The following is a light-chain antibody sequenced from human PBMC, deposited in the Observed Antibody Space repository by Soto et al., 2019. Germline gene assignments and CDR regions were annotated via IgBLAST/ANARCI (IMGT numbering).Light chain of an antibody. J-gene: IGKJ3*01. CDR2: DAS. CDR3: QQRSNWPPPFT. CDR1: QSVSSY. Sequence: EIVLTQSPATLSLSPGERATLSCRASQSVSSYLAWYQQKPGQAPRLLIYDASNRATGIPARFSGSGSGTDLTLTISSLEPEDFAVYYCQQRSNWPPPFTFGPGTKVAIK. V-gene: IGKV3-11*01.